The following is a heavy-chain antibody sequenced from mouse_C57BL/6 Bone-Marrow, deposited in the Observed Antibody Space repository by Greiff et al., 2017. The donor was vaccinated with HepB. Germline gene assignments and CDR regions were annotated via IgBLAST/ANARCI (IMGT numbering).Heavy chain of an antibody. CDR3: TREYYYGSSHYYAMDY. CDR2: ISRGGDYI. CDR1: GFTFSSYA. J-gene: IGHJ4*01. D-gene: IGHD1-1*01. V-gene: IGHV5-9-1*02. Sequence: EVHLVESGEGLVKPGGSLKLSCAASGFTFSSYAMSWVRQTPEKRLEWVAYISRGGDYIYYADTVKGRFTISRDNARNTLYLQMSSLKSEDTAMYYCTREYYYGSSHYYAMDYWGQGTSVTVSS.